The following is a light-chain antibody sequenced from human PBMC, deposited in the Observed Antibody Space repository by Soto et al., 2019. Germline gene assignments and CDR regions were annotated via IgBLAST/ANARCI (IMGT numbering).Light chain of an antibody. Sequence: DIVMTQPPLSLSVAPGQPASISCKSNASLLHLNGNTLLDWYLQKPGQSPQLLIYLVSRRAPGVPDKISGGGSGTDFTLKITRVGAEDVGIYYCMQGLQTPRTFGQGTKVDIK. J-gene: IGKJ1*01. CDR1: ASLLHLNGNTL. V-gene: IGKV2-28*01. CDR3: MQGLQTPRT. CDR2: LVS.